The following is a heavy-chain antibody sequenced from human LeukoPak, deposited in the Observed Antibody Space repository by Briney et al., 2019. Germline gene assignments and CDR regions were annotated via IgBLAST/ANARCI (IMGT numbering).Heavy chain of an antibody. V-gene: IGHV4-39*01. CDR3: ARQYSSGWYGYFDY. CDR1: GGSISSSSYY. Sequence: KPSETLSLTCTVSGGSISSSSYYWGWIRQPPGKGLEWIGSIYYSGSTYYNPSLKSRVTISVDTSKNQFSLKLSSVTAADTAVYYCARQYSSGWYGYFDYWGQGTLVTVSP. J-gene: IGHJ4*02. D-gene: IGHD6-19*01. CDR2: IYYSGST.